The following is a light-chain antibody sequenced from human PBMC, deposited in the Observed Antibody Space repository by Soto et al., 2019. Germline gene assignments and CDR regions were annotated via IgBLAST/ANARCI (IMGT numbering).Light chain of an antibody. V-gene: IGKV3-20*01. CDR2: GAS. CDR1: QSVSNSY. CDR3: QQYGSSRPPLT. J-gene: IGKJ4*01. Sequence: EIVLTQSPGTLSLSPGERATLSCRASQSVSNSYLAWYQQKPGQAPRLLIYGASSRATGIPDRFSGSGSGTDFPLTISRLEPEDFAVYYCQQYGSSRPPLTFGGGTKVEIK.